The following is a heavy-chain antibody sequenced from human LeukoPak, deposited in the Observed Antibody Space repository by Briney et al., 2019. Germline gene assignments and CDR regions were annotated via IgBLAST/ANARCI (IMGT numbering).Heavy chain of an antibody. CDR2: ISHDGNNE. J-gene: IGHJ4*02. D-gene: IGHD1/OR15-1a*01. CDR1: GFTFSTFG. CDR3: AKVNNYDDY. Sequence: GGSLRLSCAASGFTFSTFGIHWVRQAPGKGLEWVAAISHDGNNEYYTDSVKGQFTISRDNSKNMIYLQMNSLRGEDSAVYYCAKVNNYDDYWGQGTLVTVSS. V-gene: IGHV3-30*18.